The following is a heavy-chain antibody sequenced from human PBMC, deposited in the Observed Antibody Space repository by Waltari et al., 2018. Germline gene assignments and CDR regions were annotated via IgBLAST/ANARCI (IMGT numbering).Heavy chain of an antibody. V-gene: IGHV3-74*01. J-gene: IGHJ6*02. CDR2: ISGDGTT. CDR1: GFTFNSYW. Sequence: EVHLVESGGGLVQPGGSLRLSCAASGFTFNSYWMHWVRQAPGKGPLWVARISGDGTTHYADSVKGRFTISRDNAKNTVYLQMNSLSAEDTATYYCATGFRRSYYYYGMDVWGQGTTVTVSS. D-gene: IGHD3-16*01. CDR3: ATGFRRSYYYYGMDV.